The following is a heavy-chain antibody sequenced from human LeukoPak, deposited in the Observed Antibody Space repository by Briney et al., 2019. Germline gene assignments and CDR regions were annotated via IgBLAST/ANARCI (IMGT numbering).Heavy chain of an antibody. D-gene: IGHD5-12*01. CDR2: MNNGPGAT. CDR3: AKTHYDLLDV. V-gene: IGHV3-23*01. J-gene: IGHJ6*02. CDR1: GFSFSTSP. Sequence: SGGSPRLSCAASGFSFSTSPMSWVRQPPGKGLEWVSAMNNGPGATFYRDSVRGRFTISRDDSKSTLYLQMNSLRAEDTGTYYCAKTHYDLLDVWGQGTTVTVSS.